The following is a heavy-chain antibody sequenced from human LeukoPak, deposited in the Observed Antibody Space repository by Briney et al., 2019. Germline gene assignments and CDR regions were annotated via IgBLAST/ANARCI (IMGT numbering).Heavy chain of an antibody. CDR3: AREYCGGDCYSALDY. D-gene: IGHD2-21*01. V-gene: IGHV3-48*01. Sequence: GGSLRLSCAASGFTFSSYSMNWVRQAPGKGLEWASYTSSSSSRIYHADSVKGRFTISRDNAKNSLYLQMNSLRAEDTAVYYCAREYCGGDCYSALDYWGQGTLVTVSS. J-gene: IGHJ4*02. CDR2: TSSSSSRI. CDR1: GFTFSSYS.